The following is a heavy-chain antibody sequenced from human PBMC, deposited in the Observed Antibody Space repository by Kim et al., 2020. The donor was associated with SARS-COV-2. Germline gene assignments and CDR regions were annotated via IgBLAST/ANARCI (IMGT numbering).Heavy chain of an antibody. V-gene: IGHV3-11*06. J-gene: IGHJ4*02. CDR3: ARERCGSNNCYDFDY. CDR2: ISLSSTYT. CDR1: GFTFSDYY. Sequence: GGSLRLSCAASGFTFSDYYMSWIRQAPGKGPEWVSYISLSSTYTNYADSVKGRFTISRDNAKNSLYLQMNSLRAEDTAVYYCARERCGSNNCYDFDYWGQGTLVTVSS. D-gene: IGHD2-2*01.